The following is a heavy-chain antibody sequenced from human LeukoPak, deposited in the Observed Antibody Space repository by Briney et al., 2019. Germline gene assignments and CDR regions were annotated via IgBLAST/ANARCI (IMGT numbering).Heavy chain of an antibody. CDR2: IYSGGST. CDR1: GFTVSSNY. J-gene: IGHJ4*02. CDR3: SYDSSGPFDY. V-gene: IGHV3-66*02. Sequence: GGSLRLTCAASGFTVSSNYMSWVRQAPGKGLEWVSVIYSGGSTYYADSVKGRFTISRDNSKNTLYLQMNSLRAEDTAVYYCSYDSSGPFDYWGQGTLVTVSS. D-gene: IGHD3-22*01.